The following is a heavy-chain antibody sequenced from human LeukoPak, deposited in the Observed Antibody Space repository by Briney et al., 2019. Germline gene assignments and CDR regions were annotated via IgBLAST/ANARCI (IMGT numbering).Heavy chain of an antibody. V-gene: IGHV3-7*01. Sequence: PGGSLRLSCAASGFTFSSYWMSWVRQAPGKGLEWVANIKQDGSEKYYVDSVKGRFTISRDNAKNSLYLQMNSLRAEDTAVYYCARDQTYYDFWSGYRYYFDYWGQGTLVTVSS. CDR3: ARDQTYYDFWSGYRYYFDY. CDR2: IKQDGSEK. J-gene: IGHJ4*02. D-gene: IGHD3-3*01. CDR1: GFTFSSYW.